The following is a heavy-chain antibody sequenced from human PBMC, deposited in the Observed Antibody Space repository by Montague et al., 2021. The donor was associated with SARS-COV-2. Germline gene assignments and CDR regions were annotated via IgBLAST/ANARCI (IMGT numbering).Heavy chain of an antibody. CDR1: GFTFSNYD. CDR2: ISTSAYTK. Sequence: SLRLSCAASGFTFSNYDMNWVRQAPGKGPEWISYISTSAYTKSCAGSVKGRFAISRDNGKNSLYLQMNSLRVEDTAVYYCTRDYRSIVGDGLDIWGQGTKVTVSS. V-gene: IGHV3-48*03. J-gene: IGHJ3*02. CDR3: TRDYRSIVGDGLDI. D-gene: IGHD3-16*02.